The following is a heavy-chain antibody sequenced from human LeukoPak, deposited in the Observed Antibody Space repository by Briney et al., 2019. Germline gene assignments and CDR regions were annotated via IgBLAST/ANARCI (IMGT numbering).Heavy chain of an antibody. CDR1: AFTFSNYD. CDR3: ARDGAYSSSWIRFDY. J-gene: IGHJ4*02. Sequence: GGCLRLSCAASAFTFSNYDMTWVRQAPGKGLEWVAVISYDGSNKYYADSVKGRFTISRDNSKNTLYLQMNSLRAEDTAVYYCARDGAYSSSWIRFDYWGQGTLVTVSS. D-gene: IGHD6-13*01. V-gene: IGHV3-30-3*01. CDR2: ISYDGSNK.